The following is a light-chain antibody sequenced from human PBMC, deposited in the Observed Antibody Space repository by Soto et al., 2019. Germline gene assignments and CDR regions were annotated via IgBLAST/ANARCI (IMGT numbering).Light chain of an antibody. CDR3: QQYGRP. J-gene: IGKJ1*01. V-gene: IGKV3-20*01. CDR2: GAS. Sequence: EIVLTQSPGTLSLSPGERVTLSCRASQSVSSSYLAWYQQKPGQAPRLLIYGASSRATGIPDRFSGSGSGTDFTLTISRLEPEDFAVYYCQQYGRPFGQGTKV. CDR1: QSVSSSY.